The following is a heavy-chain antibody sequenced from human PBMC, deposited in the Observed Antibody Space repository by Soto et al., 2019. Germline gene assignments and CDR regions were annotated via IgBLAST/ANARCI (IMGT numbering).Heavy chain of an antibody. V-gene: IGHV4-34*01. J-gene: IGHJ6*02. D-gene: IGHD4-17*01. CDR3: ARKNKGMLRFRTGGMDF. CDR2: INHSGST. CDR1: GGSFSGYY. Sequence: PSETLSLTCAVYGGSFSGYYWSWIRQPPGTGLEWIGEINHSGSTNYNPSLKSRVTISVDTSKNQFSLKLSSVTAADTAVYYCARKNKGMLRFRTGGMDFWCPGTTVTVAS.